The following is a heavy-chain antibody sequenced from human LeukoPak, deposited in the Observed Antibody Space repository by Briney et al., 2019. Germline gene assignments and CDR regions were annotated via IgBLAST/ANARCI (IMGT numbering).Heavy chain of an antibody. CDR1: GFTFSDYH. Sequence: GGSLRLSCAASGFTFSDYHMSWIRQAPGKGLEWVSYISSSSDYTNYADSVKGRFTISRDNAKNSLYLQMNSLRDEDTAVYYCASRGYCSSTSCDLSDYWGQGTLVTVSS. D-gene: IGHD2-2*01. J-gene: IGHJ4*02. V-gene: IGHV3-11*06. CDR2: ISSSSDYT. CDR3: ASRGYCSSTSCDLSDY.